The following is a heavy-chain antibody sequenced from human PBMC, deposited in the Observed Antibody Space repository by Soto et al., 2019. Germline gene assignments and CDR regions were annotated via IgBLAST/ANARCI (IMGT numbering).Heavy chain of an antibody. V-gene: IGHV4-59*01. CDR1: GGSISSYY. J-gene: IGHJ4*02. CDR3: ASSGWYPYYFDY. CDR2: IYYSGST. Sequence: SETLSLTCTVSGGSISSYYWSWIRQPPGKGLEWIGYIYYSGSTNYNPSLKSRVTISVDTSKNQFSLKLSSVTAADTAVYYCASSGWYPYYFDYWGQGTLVTVSS. D-gene: IGHD6-19*01.